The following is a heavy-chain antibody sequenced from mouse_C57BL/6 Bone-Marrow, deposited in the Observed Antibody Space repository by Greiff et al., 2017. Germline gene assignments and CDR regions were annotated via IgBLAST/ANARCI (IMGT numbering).Heavy chain of an antibody. V-gene: IGHV1-72*01. CDR3: ARPAWDREYYMNY. J-gene: IGHJ2*02. D-gene: IGHD3-3*01. CDR1: GYTFTSYC. Sequence: VQLQQPGPELVKPGASVKLSCKASGYTFTSYCIHWVKQRPGRGLEWIGRIDPRSGSTKYNEKFKSKATLTVDKPSSTAYMQLSSLTSEDSAVYFCARPAWDREYYMNYWDEGTSLTVSS. CDR2: IDPRSGST.